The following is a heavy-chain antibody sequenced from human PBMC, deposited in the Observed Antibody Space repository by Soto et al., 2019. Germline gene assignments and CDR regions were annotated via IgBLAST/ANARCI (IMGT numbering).Heavy chain of an antibody. CDR1: GGTSSDYA. V-gene: IGHV1-69*01. Sequence: QGLLVQSGTEVKKPGSSVKVSCQASGGTSSDYALTWVRQAPGQGLEWMGGIIPIFGTANYAQRFQGRVSITADESSSTAYMELSSLKSEDTAVYYCAGLFKYGSGTFDALDVWGHGTMVMVSS. CDR3: AGLFKYGSGTFDALDV. J-gene: IGHJ3*01. D-gene: IGHD3-10*01. CDR2: IIPIFGTA.